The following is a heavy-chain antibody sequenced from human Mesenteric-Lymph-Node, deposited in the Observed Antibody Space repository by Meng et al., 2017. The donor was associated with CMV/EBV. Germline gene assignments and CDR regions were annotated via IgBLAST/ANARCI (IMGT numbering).Heavy chain of an antibody. V-gene: IGHV3-74*01. CDR2: SNSDGSST. Sequence: GGSLRLSCAASGFTFSNYWMHWVRQAPGKGLVWVSRSNSDGSSTSYADSVKGRFTISRDNAKNTLYLQMNSLRAEDTAVYYCARDMTTVTLDYWGQGTLVTVSS. D-gene: IGHD4-11*01. CDR3: ARDMTTVTLDY. J-gene: IGHJ4*02. CDR1: GFTFSNYW.